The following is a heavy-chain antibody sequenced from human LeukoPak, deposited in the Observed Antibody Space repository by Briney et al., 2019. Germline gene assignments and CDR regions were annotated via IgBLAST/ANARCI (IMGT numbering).Heavy chain of an antibody. V-gene: IGHV1-69*04. D-gene: IGHD4-23*01. CDR3: ARAEDDYGGKVGTWYFDL. CDR2: IIPILGIA. Sequence: SVKVSCKASGGTFISYAISWVRQAPGQERDWMGRIIPILGIANYAQKFQGRVTLTAEKSTSTAFMELSTLRSEDTAVYYCARAEDDYGGKVGTWYFDLWGRGTLVTVSS. CDR1: GGTFISYA. J-gene: IGHJ2*01.